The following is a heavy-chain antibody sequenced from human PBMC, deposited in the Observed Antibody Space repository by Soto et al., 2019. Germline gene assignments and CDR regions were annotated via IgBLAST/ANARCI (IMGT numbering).Heavy chain of an antibody. Sequence: GESLKISCAASGFTFSSYDMHWVRQATGKGLEWVSAIGTAGDTYYPGSVKGRFTISRENAKNSLYLQMNSLRAGDTAVYYCARGWNYGAFDIWGQGTMVTVSS. D-gene: IGHD1-7*01. V-gene: IGHV3-13*01. CDR3: ARGWNYGAFDI. J-gene: IGHJ3*02. CDR1: GFTFSSYD. CDR2: IGTAGDT.